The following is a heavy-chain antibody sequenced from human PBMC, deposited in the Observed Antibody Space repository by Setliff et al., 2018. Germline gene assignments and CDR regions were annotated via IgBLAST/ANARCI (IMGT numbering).Heavy chain of an antibody. Sequence: ETLSLTCTVSGASLSSGTYYWGWIRQPPGKGLEWIGRIYYRGDTYYSASLKGRLTISVDTAQNQFSLRLTSVTAADTAVYYCARTGTYRYFDYWGQGALVTVSS. V-gene: IGHV4-39*01. D-gene: IGHD1-1*01. J-gene: IGHJ4*02. CDR1: GASLSSGTYY. CDR2: IYYRGDT. CDR3: ARTGTYRYFDY.